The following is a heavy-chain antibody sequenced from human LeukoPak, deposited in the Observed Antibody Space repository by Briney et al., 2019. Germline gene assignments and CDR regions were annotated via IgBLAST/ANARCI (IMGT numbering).Heavy chain of an antibody. J-gene: IGHJ4*02. CDR1: GFSFSDYP. Sequence: GGSLRLSCAASGFSFSDYPMDWVRQAPGKGLEWLSYISGSGTTIFYADSMKGRFTISRDNAKNSLFLQMNSLGVEDTAVYYCARTVDGVTGSDYWGQGTLVTVSS. CDR3: ARTVDGVTGSDY. D-gene: IGHD3-10*01. V-gene: IGHV3-48*01. CDR2: ISGSGTTI.